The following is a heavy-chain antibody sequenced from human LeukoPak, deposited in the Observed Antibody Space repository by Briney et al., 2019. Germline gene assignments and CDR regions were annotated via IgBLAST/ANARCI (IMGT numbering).Heavy chain of an antibody. D-gene: IGHD2-2*01. CDR3: ARGPYCSSTSCYGWFDP. V-gene: IGHV4-61*10. CDR2: IYRSGST. J-gene: IGHJ5*02. Sequence: PSETLSLTCTVSGGSISSGSYYWSWIRQPAGKRLEWIGHIYRSGSTNYNPSLKSRVTISVDTSKNQFSLKLSSVTAADTAVYYCARGPYCSSTSCYGWFDPWGQGTLVTVSS. CDR1: GGSISSGSYY.